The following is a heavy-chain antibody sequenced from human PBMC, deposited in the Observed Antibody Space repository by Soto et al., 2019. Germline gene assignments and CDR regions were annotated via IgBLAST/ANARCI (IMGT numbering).Heavy chain of an antibody. CDR3: ARGYCSSTSCYGPTGPEWDY. CDR2: ISSSSSYI. CDR1: GFTFSSYS. V-gene: IGHV3-21*01. J-gene: IGHJ4*02. D-gene: IGHD2-2*01. Sequence: GGSLRLSCAASGFTFSSYSMNWVRQAPGKGLEWVSSISSSSSYIYYADSVKGRFTISRDNAKNSLYLQMNSLRAEDTAVYYCARGYCSSTSCYGPTGPEWDYWGQGTLVTVSS.